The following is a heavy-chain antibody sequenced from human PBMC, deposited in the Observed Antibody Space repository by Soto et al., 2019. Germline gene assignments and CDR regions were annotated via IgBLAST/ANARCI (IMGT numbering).Heavy chain of an antibody. CDR2: INPNSGGT. CDR1: GYTFTGYY. V-gene: IGHV1-2*02. Sequence: ASVKVSCKASGYTFTGYYMHCVRQAPGQGLEWMGWINPNSGGTNYAQKFQGRVTMTRDTSISTAYMELSRLRSDDTAVYYCARGMQQPSYYYGMDVWGQGTTVTVSS. J-gene: IGHJ6*02. D-gene: IGHD6-13*01. CDR3: ARGMQQPSYYYGMDV.